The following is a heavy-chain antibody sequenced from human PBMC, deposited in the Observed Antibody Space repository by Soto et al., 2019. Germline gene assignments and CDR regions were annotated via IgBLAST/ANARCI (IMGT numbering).Heavy chain of an antibody. CDR3: ARDAPGIAAAGTSDY. CDR2: IIPILGIA. Sequence: GASVKVSCKASGGTFSSYTISWVRQAPGQGLEWMGRIIPILGIANYAQKFQGRVTITADKSTSTAYMELSSLRSEDTAVYYCARDAPGIAAAGTSDYWGQGTLVTVSS. J-gene: IGHJ4*02. V-gene: IGHV1-69*04. CDR1: GGTFSSYT. D-gene: IGHD6-13*01.